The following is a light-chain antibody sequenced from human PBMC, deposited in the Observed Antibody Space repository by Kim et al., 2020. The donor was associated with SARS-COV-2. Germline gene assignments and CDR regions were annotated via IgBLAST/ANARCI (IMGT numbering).Light chain of an antibody. Sequence: EIVLTQSPATLSLSPGETATLSCRASQSANSYLAWYQQKPGQAPRLLIYDASNRATGIPARFSGSGSGTDFTLTISSLQPEDFAAYYCHQHSNWPLTFGQGTKVDIK. CDR1: QSANSY. CDR3: HQHSNWPLT. CDR2: DAS. J-gene: IGKJ4*01. V-gene: IGKV3-11*01.